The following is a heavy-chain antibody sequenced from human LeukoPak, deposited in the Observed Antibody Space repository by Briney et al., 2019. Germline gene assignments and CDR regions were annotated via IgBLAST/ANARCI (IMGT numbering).Heavy chain of an antibody. CDR2: ISSDGSST. CDR1: GFTLSSSW. V-gene: IGHV3-74*01. CDR3: ARRLRDSSGYPPDY. J-gene: IGHJ4*02. D-gene: IGHD3-22*01. Sequence: GGSLRLSCAVSGFTLSSSWMHWVRQAPGKGLVWVSRISSDGSSTTYADSVKGRFTMSRDNSKNTLYLQMNSLRAEDTAVYYCARRLRDSSGYPPDYWGQGTLVTVSS.